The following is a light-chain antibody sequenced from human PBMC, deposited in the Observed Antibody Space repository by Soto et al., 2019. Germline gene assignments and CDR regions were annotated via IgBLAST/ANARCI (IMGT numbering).Light chain of an antibody. CDR2: GAS. CDR1: QSVSSN. CDR3: QQYNNWPWT. Sequence: EIVMTQSPATLSVSPGERGTLSCRASQSVSSNLAWYQQKPGQAPRLLIYGASTRATGIPARFSGSRSGTEFTLTISRLQSEDFAVYYCQQYNNWPWTFGQGTKGEIK. V-gene: IGKV3-15*01. J-gene: IGKJ1*01.